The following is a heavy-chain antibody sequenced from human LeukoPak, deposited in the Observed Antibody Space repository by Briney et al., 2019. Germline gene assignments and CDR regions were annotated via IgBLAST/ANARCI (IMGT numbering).Heavy chain of an antibody. D-gene: IGHD6-13*01. CDR3: ARLSGSSWYDFDY. J-gene: IGHJ4*02. CDR2: IYPGDSDT. Sequence: PGGSPRLSCKGSGYSFTSYWIGWVRQMPGKGLEWMGIIYPGDSDTRYSPSFQGQVTISADKSISTAYLQWSSLKASDTAMYYCARLSGSSWYDFDYWGQGTLVTVSS. CDR1: GYSFTSYW. V-gene: IGHV5-51*01.